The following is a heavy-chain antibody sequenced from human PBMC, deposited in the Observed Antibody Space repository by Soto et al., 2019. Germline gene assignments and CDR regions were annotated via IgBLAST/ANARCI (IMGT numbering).Heavy chain of an antibody. CDR2: IDPSDSYT. CDR1: GYSFTSYW. D-gene: IGHD2-15*01. J-gene: IGHJ6*02. CDR3: ARLLVAATGYYYYYYGMDV. V-gene: IGHV5-10-1*01. Sequence: GESLKISCKGSGYSFTSYWISWVRQMPGKCLEWMGRIDPSDSYTNYSPSFQGHVTISADKSISTAYLQWSSLKASDTAMYYRARLLVAATGYYYYYYGMDVWGQGTTVTVS.